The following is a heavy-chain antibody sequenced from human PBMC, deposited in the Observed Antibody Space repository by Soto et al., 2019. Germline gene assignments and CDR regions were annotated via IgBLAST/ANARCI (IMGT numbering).Heavy chain of an antibody. CDR1: GYTFTNYD. D-gene: IGHD5-18*01. CDR2: VNPNSGYT. CDR3: ARSDSYGWNDY. J-gene: IGHJ4*02. Sequence: QVQLVQSGAEVKKPGASVTVSCKASGYTFTNYDITWVRQAAGQGLEWVGWVNPNSGYTAYAPKFVGRVTMTRNTPCITPSIELSSLTSGVTAVDYCARSDSYGWNDYGGKGTLLTVS. V-gene: IGHV1-8*01.